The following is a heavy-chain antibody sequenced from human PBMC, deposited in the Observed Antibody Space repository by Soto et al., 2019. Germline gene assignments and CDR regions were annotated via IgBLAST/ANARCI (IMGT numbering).Heavy chain of an antibody. J-gene: IGHJ3*02. V-gene: IGHV4-59*01. CDR2: IYYSGST. Sequence: PSETLSLTCTVSGGSISSYYWSWIRQPPGKGLEWIGYIYYSGSTNYNPSLESRVTISVDTSKNQFSLKLSSVTAADTAVYYCARVGRGYDILTGYPNPTPQPDPKNAFDIWGQGTMVTVSS. CDR1: GGSISSYY. CDR3: ARVGRGYDILTGYPNPTPQPDPKNAFDI. D-gene: IGHD3-9*01.